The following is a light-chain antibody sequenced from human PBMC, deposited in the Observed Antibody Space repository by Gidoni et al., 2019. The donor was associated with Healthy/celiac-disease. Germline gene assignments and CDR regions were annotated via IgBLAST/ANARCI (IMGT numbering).Light chain of an antibody. CDR1: QGISNY. CDR3: QKYNSAPQGLT. CDR2: AAS. V-gene: IGKV1-27*01. J-gene: IGKJ4*01. Sequence: DIQMTQSPSSLSASVGARVTITCRASQGISNYLAWYQQKPGKVPKLLIYAASTLQSGVPSRFSGSGSGTDFTLTISSLQPEDVATYYCQKYNSAPQGLTFGGGTKVEIK.